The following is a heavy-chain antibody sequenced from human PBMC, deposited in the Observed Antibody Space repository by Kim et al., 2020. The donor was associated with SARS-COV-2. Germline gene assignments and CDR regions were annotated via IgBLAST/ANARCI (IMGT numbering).Heavy chain of an antibody. CDR1: GFTFSNYA. J-gene: IGHJ4*02. Sequence: GGSLRLSCAASGFTFSNYAMHWVRQAPGKGLEYVSAINTNGGSTYYAGSVKGRFTISRDNSKNTLYLQMGSLRPEDMAVYYCAREELAGRGAFDYWGLGT. CDR3: AREELAGRGAFDY. CDR2: INTNGGST. D-gene: IGHD6-19*01. V-gene: IGHV3-64*02.